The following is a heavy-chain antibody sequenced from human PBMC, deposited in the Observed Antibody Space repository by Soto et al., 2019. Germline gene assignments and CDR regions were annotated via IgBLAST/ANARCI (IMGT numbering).Heavy chain of an antibody. J-gene: IGHJ6*02. CDR3: AKDIALVRGVIIDMDV. CDR1: GYTFSNYG. V-gene: IGHV3-30*18. Sequence: GGSLRLSCTGSGYTFSNYGMHWVRQAPGKGLEWLAIISYDGDKTYYADSVKGRFTISRDNSKNKLYLQMNSLRPDDTAVYYCAKDIALVRGVIIDMDVWGQATKVTVSS. D-gene: IGHD3-10*01. CDR2: ISYDGDKT.